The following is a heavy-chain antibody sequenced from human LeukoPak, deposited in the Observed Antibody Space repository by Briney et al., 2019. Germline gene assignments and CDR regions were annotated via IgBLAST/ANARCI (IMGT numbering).Heavy chain of an antibody. V-gene: IGHV1-46*01. D-gene: IGHD3-22*01. CDR1: GYTFTSYY. Sequence: ASVKVSCKASGYTFTSYYMHWVRQAPGQGLEWMGIINPSGGSTSYAQKFQGRVTMTRDTSTSTVYTELSSLRSEDTAVYYCARVYYDSSGLANNWFDPWGQGTLVTVSS. J-gene: IGHJ5*02. CDR2: INPSGGST. CDR3: ARVYYDSSGLANNWFDP.